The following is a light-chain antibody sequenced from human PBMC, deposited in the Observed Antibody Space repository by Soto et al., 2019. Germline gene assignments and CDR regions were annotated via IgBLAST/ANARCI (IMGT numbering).Light chain of an antibody. CDR1: ESVRTS. J-gene: IGKJ1*01. CDR2: GAS. V-gene: IGKV3-15*01. Sequence: EIVLTQSPATLSVSPGERATLSCRASESVRTSLAWYQQKPGRSPSLLMYGASNRATGIPARFSGSGSGTEFTLTISRLQSEDFAIYYCQQYGDWPRTFGQGTKLEFK. CDR3: QQYGDWPRT.